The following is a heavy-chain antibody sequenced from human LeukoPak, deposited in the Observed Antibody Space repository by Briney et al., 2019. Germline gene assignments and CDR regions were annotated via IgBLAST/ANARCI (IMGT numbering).Heavy chain of an antibody. CDR2: ISHDGSDK. Sequence: PGGSLRLSCAASGFPFSDYGMYWVRQAPGKGLECLAVISHDGSDKYYADSVKGRITISRDNSMNTLYLQMNSLRAEDTAVYSCAKVRWGSDNALDSWGQGTLVTGSS. D-gene: IGHD3-16*01. V-gene: IGHV3-30*18. CDR1: GFPFSDYG. J-gene: IGHJ4*02. CDR3: AKVRWGSDNALDS.